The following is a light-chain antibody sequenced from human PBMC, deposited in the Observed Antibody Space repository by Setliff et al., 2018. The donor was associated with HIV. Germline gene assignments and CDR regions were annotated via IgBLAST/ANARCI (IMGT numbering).Light chain of an antibody. V-gene: IGLV2-18*02. J-gene: IGLJ1*01. CDR2: NVN. CDR3: CSYTNTPLYV. Sequence: QSVLVQLPSVSGSPAQSVTISCTGTSCDFGTYDYVSWYQQHPGTVPKPMIYNVNTQPSGVPDRFSGSKSDNTASMTISGLQAEDEADYYCCSYTNTPLYVFGTGTKVTVL. CDR1: SCDFGTYDY.